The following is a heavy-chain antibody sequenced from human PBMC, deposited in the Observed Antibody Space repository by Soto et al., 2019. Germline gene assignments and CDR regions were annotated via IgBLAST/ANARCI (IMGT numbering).Heavy chain of an antibody. V-gene: IGHV3-74*01. CDR3: AAFVVVTAGEY. CDR1: GFTFSSYW. CDR2: ITADGIGT. J-gene: IGHJ4*02. D-gene: IGHD2-21*02. Sequence: EVQLVESGGGLVQPGGSLRLSCAASGFTFSSYWMHWVRQTPGKGLVWVGRITADGIGTTYADSVKGRFTISRDNVKNMVYLQMNSVRAEDTAVYYCAAFVVVTAGEYWGQGTLVTVSS.